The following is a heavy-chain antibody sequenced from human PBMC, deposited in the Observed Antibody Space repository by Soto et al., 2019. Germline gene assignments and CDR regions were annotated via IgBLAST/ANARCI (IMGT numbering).Heavy chain of an antibody. J-gene: IGHJ6*02. CDR2: ISWNSGSI. V-gene: IGHV3-9*01. D-gene: IGHD3-3*01. CDR1: GFTFDDYA. Sequence: EVQLVESGGGLVQPGRSLRLSCAASGFTFDDYAMHWVRQAPGKGLEWVSGISWNSGSIGYADSVKGRFTISRDNAKNSLYLQMNSLRAEDTALYYCAKDIRDGITISYYYYGMDVWGQGTTVTVSS. CDR3: AKDIRDGITISYYYYGMDV.